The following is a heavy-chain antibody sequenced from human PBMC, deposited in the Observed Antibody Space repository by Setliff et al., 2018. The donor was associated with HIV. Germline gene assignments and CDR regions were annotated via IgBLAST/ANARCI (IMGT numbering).Heavy chain of an antibody. CDR3: AKGDYYDTTYDAFDI. J-gene: IGHJ3*02. CDR1: SFIFKDYG. CDR2: IRYDGSKK. V-gene: IGHV3-30*02. Sequence: GGSLRLSCEMSSFIFKDYGMNWVRQAPGKGLEWVAFIRYDGSKKYHADSVKGRFTISRDNYKNTLYLQMNSLRAEDTAVYYCAKGDYYDTTYDAFDIWGQGTMGTVSS. D-gene: IGHD3-22*01.